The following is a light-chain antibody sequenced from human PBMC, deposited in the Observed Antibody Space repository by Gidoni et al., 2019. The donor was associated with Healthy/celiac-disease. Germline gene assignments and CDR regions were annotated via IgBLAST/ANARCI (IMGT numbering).Light chain of an antibody. J-gene: IGKJ4*01. Sequence: DIVMTQSPDSLAVSLGERATINCKSSQSVLYSSNNKNYLAWYQQKPGQPPKLLIYWASTRESGVPDRFSGSGSRTDFTLTISSLQAEDVAVYYCQQYYSTPPTFGGXTKVEIK. CDR3: QQYYSTPPT. V-gene: IGKV4-1*01. CDR2: WAS. CDR1: QSVLYSSNNKNY.